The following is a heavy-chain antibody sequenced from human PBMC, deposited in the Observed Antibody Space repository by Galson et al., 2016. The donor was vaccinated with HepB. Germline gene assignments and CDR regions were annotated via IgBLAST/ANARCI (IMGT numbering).Heavy chain of an antibody. CDR3: AGDRGYGGSGTDYDGTFFDE. D-gene: IGHD3-10*01. J-gene: IGHJ4*02. CDR1: GASISSSA. CDR2: IVVGSGKT. Sequence: SVKVSCKASGASISSSAVQWVRQPRGHRLEWMGKIVVGSGKTEYAQRFRERITITRDTSTRTVYMELSSLKSDDTAVYYCAGDRGYGGSGTDYDGTFFDEWGQGALVTVSS. V-gene: IGHV1-58*01.